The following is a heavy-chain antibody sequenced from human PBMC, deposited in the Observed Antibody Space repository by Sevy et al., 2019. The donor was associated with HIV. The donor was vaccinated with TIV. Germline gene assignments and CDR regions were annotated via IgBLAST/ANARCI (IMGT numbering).Heavy chain of an antibody. CDR1: TFTFSDYY. V-gene: IGHV3-11*01. CDR3: ARVRYNYATYYFDY. Sequence: GGSLRLSCAASTFTFSDYYMTWIRQAPGKGLESVSYISSRGSHIYYADSVKGRFTISRDNAKNSLYLQMNSLRAEDTAVYYCARVRYNYATYYFDYWGQGTLVTVS. CDR2: ISSRGSHI. J-gene: IGHJ4*02. D-gene: IGHD5-18*01.